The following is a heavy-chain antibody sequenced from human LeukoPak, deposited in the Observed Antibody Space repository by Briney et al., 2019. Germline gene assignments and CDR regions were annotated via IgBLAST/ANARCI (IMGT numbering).Heavy chain of an antibody. Sequence: GESLKISCKGSGYQFSNYWIAWVRQMPGKGLEWMGIIYPGDSDTSYSPSFQGQVTISADKSVSTASLQWSSLKASDTGFYYCARLQWARTYFGYWGQGTLVTVSS. CDR1: GYQFSNYW. V-gene: IGHV5-51*01. CDR3: ARLQWARTYFGY. CDR2: IYPGDSDT. J-gene: IGHJ4*02. D-gene: IGHD1-26*01.